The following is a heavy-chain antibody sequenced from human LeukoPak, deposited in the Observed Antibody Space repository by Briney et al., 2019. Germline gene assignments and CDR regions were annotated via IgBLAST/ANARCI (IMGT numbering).Heavy chain of an antibody. D-gene: IGHD3-3*01. Sequence: GASVKVSCKASGYTFTGYYMHWVRQAPGQGLEWMGWINPNSGGTNYAQKFQGRVTMTRDTSISTAYMELSRLRSDDTAVYYCARGYYDFWSGYYTDAEYFQHWGQGTLVTVSS. V-gene: IGHV1-2*02. CDR3: ARGYYDFWSGYYTDAEYFQH. CDR2: INPNSGGT. J-gene: IGHJ1*01. CDR1: GYTFTGYY.